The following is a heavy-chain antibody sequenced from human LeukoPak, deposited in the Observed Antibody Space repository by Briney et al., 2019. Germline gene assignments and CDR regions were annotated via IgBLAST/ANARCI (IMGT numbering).Heavy chain of an antibody. Sequence: PSETLSLTCTVSGGSISSYDWSWVRQPPGKGLEWMGYIYYNGSTNYNPSLKTRVTISVDTSKNQFSLKLSSVTAADTAVYYCAGAGGLSGFAFDIWGQGTMVTVSS. CDR2: IYYNGST. J-gene: IGHJ3*02. V-gene: IGHV4-59*01. D-gene: IGHD3-9*01. CDR1: GGSISSYD. CDR3: AGAGGLSGFAFDI.